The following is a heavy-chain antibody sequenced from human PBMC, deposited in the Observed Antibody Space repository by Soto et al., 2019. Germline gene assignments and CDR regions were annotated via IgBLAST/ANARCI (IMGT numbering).Heavy chain of an antibody. J-gene: IGHJ6*02. CDR1: GGTFSSYT. V-gene: IGHV1-69*02. Sequence: QVQLVQSGAEVKKPGSSVKVSCKASGGTFSSYTISWVRQAPGQGLEWMGRIIPILGIANYAQKFQGRVTITADKSTSTVYMELSSLRSEDTAVYYCASLGPDGGMDVWGQGTTVTVSS. CDR2: IIPILGIA. CDR3: ASLGPDGGMDV.